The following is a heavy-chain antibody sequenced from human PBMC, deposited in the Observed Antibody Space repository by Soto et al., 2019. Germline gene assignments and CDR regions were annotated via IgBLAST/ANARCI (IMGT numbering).Heavy chain of an antibody. V-gene: IGHV4-30-4*01. J-gene: IGHJ5*02. CDR3: ARYCSGGSCYNWFDP. CDR2: IYYSGST. Sequence: TSETLSLTCTVSGGSISSGDYYWSWIRQPPGKGLEWIGYIYYSGSTYYNPSLKSRVTISVDTSKNQFSLKLSSVTAADTAVYYCARYCSGGSCYNWFDPWGQGTLVTVSS. CDR1: GGSISSGDYY. D-gene: IGHD2-15*01.